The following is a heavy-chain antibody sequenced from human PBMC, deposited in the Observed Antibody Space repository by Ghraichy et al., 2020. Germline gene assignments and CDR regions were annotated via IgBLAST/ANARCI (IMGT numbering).Heavy chain of an antibody. CDR1: GGSISSSSYY. V-gene: IGHV4-39*01. J-gene: IGHJ6*02. Sequence: SETLSLTCTVSGGSISSSSYYWGWIRQPPGKGLEWIGSIYYSGSTYYNPSLKSRVTISVDTSKNQFSLKLSSVTAADTAVYYCAGYSLSYYYYGMDVWGQGTTVTVSS. CDR2: IYYSGST. D-gene: IGHD3-22*01. CDR3: AGYSLSYYYYGMDV.